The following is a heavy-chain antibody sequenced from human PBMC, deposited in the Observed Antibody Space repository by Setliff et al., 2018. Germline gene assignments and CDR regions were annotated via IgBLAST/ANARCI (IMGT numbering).Heavy chain of an antibody. CDR2: ISYDGSNK. CDR3: AREELWFGELASYYYYGMDV. V-gene: IGHV3-30*04. J-gene: IGHJ6*02. Sequence: GGSLRLSCAASGFTFSSYAMHWVRQAPGKGLEWVAVISYDGSNKYYADSVKGRFTISRDNSKNTLYLQMNSLRAEDTAVYYCAREELWFGELASYYYYGMDVWGQGTTVTVSS. D-gene: IGHD3-10*01. CDR1: GFTFSSYA.